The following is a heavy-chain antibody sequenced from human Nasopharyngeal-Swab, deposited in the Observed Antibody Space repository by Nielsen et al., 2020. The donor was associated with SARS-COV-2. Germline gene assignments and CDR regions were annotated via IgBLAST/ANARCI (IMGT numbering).Heavy chain of an antibody. J-gene: IGHJ6*03. D-gene: IGHD2-2*01. Sequence: ASVKVSCKASGYTFTSYDINWVRQATGQGLEWMGWMNPNSGNTGYAQKFQGRVTITRNTSISTAYMELSSLRSEDTAVYYCARGGCSSTSCKTYYYYYYMDVWGKGTTVTVSS. CDR1: GYTFTSYD. CDR2: MNPNSGNT. V-gene: IGHV1-8*03. CDR3: ARGGCSSTSCKTYYYYYYMDV.